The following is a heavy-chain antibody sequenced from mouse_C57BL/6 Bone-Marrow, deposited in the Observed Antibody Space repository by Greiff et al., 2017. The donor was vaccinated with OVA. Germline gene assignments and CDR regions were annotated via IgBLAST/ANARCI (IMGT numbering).Heavy chain of an antibody. J-gene: IGHJ4*01. CDR1: GYTFTSYW. CDR2: IHPSDSDT. D-gene: IGHD1-1*01. V-gene: IGHV1-74*01. Sequence: QVQLKQPGAELVKPGASVKVSCKASGYTFTSYWMHWVKQRPGQGLEWIGRIHPSDSDTNYNQKFKGKATLTVDKSSSTAYMQLSSLTSEDSAVYYCAIAFTTDPLYAMDYWGQGTSVTVSS. CDR3: AIAFTTDPLYAMDY.